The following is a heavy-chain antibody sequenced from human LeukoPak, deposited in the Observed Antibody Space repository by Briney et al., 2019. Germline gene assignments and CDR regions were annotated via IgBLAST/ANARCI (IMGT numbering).Heavy chain of an antibody. CDR1: GFTFSSYA. J-gene: IGHJ5*02. CDR2: ISYDGSNK. CDR3: ARYAKGFDP. Sequence: GRSLRLSCAASGFTFSSYAMHWVRQAPGKGLEWVAVISYDGSNKYYADSVKGRFTISRDNSKNTLYLQMNSLRAEDTAVYYCARYAKGFDPWGQGTLVTVSS. V-gene: IGHV3-30-3*01.